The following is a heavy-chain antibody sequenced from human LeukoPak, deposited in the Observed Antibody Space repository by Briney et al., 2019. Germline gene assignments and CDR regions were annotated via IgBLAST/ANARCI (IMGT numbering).Heavy chain of an antibody. CDR3: AGGDTRDYYYMDV. V-gene: IGHV4-34*01. CDR2: INHSGST. D-gene: IGHD5-18*01. Sequence: SETLSLTCAVYGGSFSGYYWSWIRQPPGKGLEWIGEINHSGSTNYNPSLKSRVTISVDTSKNQFSLKLSSVTAADTAVYYCAGGDTRDYYYMDVWGKGTTVTVSS. J-gene: IGHJ6*03. CDR1: GGSFSGYY.